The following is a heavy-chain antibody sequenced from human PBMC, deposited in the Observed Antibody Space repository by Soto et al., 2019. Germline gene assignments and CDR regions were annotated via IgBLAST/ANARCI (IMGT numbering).Heavy chain of an antibody. V-gene: IGHV3-23*01. Sequence: GGSLRLSCAASGFTFSSYAMSWVRQAPGKGLEWVSTISVSGGSTYYADSVKGRFTISRDNSKNTLYVQMNSLRAEDTAVYYCARLSYDILTGYSKGYFDYWGQGTLVTVSS. CDR1: GFTFSSYA. CDR3: ARLSYDILTGYSKGYFDY. CDR2: ISVSGGST. D-gene: IGHD3-9*01. J-gene: IGHJ4*02.